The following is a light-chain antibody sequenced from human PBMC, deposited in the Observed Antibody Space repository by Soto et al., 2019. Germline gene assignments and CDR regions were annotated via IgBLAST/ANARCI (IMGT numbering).Light chain of an antibody. V-gene: IGKV3-11*01. CDR1: QSVSSY. CDR2: DAS. J-gene: IGKJ4*01. CDR3: QQRSNWPPALT. Sequence: EIVLAQSPATLFFSSGGRNTLSCRASQSVSSYLAWYQQKPGQAPRLLIYDASNRATGIPARFSGSGSGTDFTLTISSLEPEDFAVYYCQQRSNWPPALTFGGGTKVDIK.